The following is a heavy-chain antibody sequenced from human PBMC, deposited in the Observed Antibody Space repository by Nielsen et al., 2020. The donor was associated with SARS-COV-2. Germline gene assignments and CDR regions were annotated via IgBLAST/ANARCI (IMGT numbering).Heavy chain of an antibody. CDR2: INHSGST. J-gene: IGHJ6*02. CDR3: ARGARGSSSWYPYYYGLDV. D-gene: IGHD6-13*01. CDR1: GGSFSGYY. V-gene: IGHV4-34*01. Sequence: SETLSLTCAVYGGSFSGYYWSWIRQPPGKGLEWIGEINHSGSTNYNPSLKSRVTISIDTSKNQFSLKMSSVTAADTAVYYCARGARGSSSWYPYYYGLDVWGQGTTVTVSS.